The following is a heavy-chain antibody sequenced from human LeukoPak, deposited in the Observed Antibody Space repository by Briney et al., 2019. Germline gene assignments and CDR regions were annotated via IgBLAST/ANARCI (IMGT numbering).Heavy chain of an antibody. V-gene: IGHV4-34*01. CDR2: INHGGST. Sequence: PSETLSLTCAVYGENFSIYFYSWIRQPPGKGLEWIGEINHGGSTSYNPSLKSRVTISVDTSKNQFSLKLSSVTAADTAVYYCARGGYSYGYPLNYWGQGTLVTVSS. D-gene: IGHD5-18*01. CDR1: GENFSIYF. CDR3: ARGGYSYGYPLNY. J-gene: IGHJ4*02.